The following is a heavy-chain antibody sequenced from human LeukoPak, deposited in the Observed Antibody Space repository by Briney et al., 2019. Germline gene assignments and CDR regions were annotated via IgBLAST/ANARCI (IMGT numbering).Heavy chain of an antibody. D-gene: IGHD4-17*01. Sequence: GASVKVSCKASGYTFTSYDINWVRQAPGQGLEWMGGIIPIFGTANYAQKFQGRVTITADKSTSTAYMELSSLRSEDTAVYYCARDYGDYHYMDVWGKGTTVTVSS. J-gene: IGHJ6*03. V-gene: IGHV1-69*06. CDR1: GYTFTSYD. CDR3: ARDYGDYHYMDV. CDR2: IIPIFGTA.